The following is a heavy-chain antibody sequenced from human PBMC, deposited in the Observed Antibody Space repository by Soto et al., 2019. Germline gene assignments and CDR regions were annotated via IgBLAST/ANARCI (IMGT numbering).Heavy chain of an antibody. D-gene: IGHD6-13*01. CDR2: IYYSGST. CDR3: ARKNSYSSSWYEGYYYGMDV. J-gene: IGHJ6*02. V-gene: IGHV4-59*01. Sequence: SETLSLTCTVSGGSISSYYWSWIRQPPGKGLEWIGYIYYSGSTNYNPSLKSRVTISVDTSKNQFSLKLSSVTAADTAVYYCARKNSYSSSWYEGYYYGMDVWSQGTTVTVSS. CDR1: GGSISSYY.